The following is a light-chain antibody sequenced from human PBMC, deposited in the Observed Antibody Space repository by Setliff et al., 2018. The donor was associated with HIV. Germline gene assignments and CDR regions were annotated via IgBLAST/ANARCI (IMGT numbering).Light chain of an antibody. Sequence: QSALTQPASVSGSPGQSVTISCTGTSSDVGGYNFVSWYQQHPGKTPELLIYDVTRRPSGVPDRFSGSRSGNTASLTISGLQAEDEADYYCSSFAGRLHVFGTGTKVTVL. CDR2: DVT. V-gene: IGLV2-11*01. J-gene: IGLJ1*01. CDR1: SSDVGGYNF. CDR3: SSFAGRLHV.